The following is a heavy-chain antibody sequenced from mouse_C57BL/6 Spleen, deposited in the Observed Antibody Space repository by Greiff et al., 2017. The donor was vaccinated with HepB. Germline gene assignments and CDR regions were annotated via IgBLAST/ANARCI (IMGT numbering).Heavy chain of an antibody. D-gene: IGHD1-1*01. Sequence: VQLQESGPGLVQPSQSLSITCTVSGFSLTSYGVHWVRQSPGKGLEWLGVIWSGGSTDYNAAFISRLSISKDNSKSQVFFKMNSLQADDTAIYYCARYYKPDWYFDVWGTGTTVTVSS. CDR3: ARYYKPDWYFDV. CDR1: GFSLTSYG. J-gene: IGHJ1*03. CDR2: IWSGGST. V-gene: IGHV2-2*01.